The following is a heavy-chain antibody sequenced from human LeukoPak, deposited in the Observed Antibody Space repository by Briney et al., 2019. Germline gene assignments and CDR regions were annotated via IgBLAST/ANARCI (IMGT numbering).Heavy chain of an antibody. CDR1: GFTFSSYG. D-gene: IGHD3-22*01. CDR2: ISYDGSEK. V-gene: IGHV3-30*03. CDR3: AQGGGYPPFDY. J-gene: IGHJ4*02. Sequence: GGSLRLSCAASGFTFSSYGMHWVRQAPGKGLEWVAVISYDGSEKYYVDSVKGRFTISRDNAKNSLYLQMNSLRAEDTAVYYCAQGGGYPPFDYWGQGTLVTVSS.